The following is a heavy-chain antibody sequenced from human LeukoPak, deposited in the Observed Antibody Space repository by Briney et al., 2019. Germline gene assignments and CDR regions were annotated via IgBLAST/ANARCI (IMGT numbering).Heavy chain of an antibody. CDR3: ARGVYSSGWSPDYFDY. J-gene: IGHJ4*02. CDR1: GGSISSSSYS. Sequence: PSETLSLTCTVSGGSISSSSYSWGWIRQPAGKGLEWIGRIYTSGSTNYNPSLKSRVTMSVDTSKNQFSLKLSSVTAADTAVYYCARGVYSSGWSPDYFDYWGQGTLVTVSS. CDR2: IYTSGST. V-gene: IGHV4-61*02. D-gene: IGHD6-19*01.